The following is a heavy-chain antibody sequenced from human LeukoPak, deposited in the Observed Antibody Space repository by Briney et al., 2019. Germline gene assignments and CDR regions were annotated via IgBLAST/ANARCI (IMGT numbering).Heavy chain of an antibody. Sequence: SETLSLTRTVSGGSISSYYWSWIRQPPGKGLEWIGYIYYSGSTNYNPSLKSRVTISVDTSKNQFSLKLSSVTAADTAVYYCARDKIVVVTATNYYYYGMDVWGQGTTVTVSS. CDR2: IYYSGST. V-gene: IGHV4-59*01. CDR1: GGSISSYY. CDR3: ARDKIVVVTATNYYYYGMDV. J-gene: IGHJ6*02. D-gene: IGHD2-21*02.